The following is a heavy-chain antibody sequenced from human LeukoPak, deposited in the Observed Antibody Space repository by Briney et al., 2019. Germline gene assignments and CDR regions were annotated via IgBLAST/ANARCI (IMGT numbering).Heavy chain of an antibody. Sequence: GGSLRLSCAASGFTVSSNYMSWVRQAPGKGLEWVSVIYSGGSTYYADSVKGRFTISRDNSKNTLYLQMNSPGAEDTAVYYCASRQLATEYYYYYGMDVWGQGTTVTVSS. CDR3: ASRQLATEYYYYYGMDV. CDR2: IYSGGST. J-gene: IGHJ6*02. D-gene: IGHD6-13*01. CDR1: GFTVSSNY. V-gene: IGHV3-66*01.